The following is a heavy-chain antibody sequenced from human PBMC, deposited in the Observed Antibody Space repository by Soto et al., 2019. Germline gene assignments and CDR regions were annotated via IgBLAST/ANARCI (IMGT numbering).Heavy chain of an antibody. V-gene: IGHV3-30*18. CDR2: ISYDGVNK. CDR3: AKGLVGYVFGVQDYFFGMDV. Sequence: QVQVVESGGGLVQPGRSLRLSCGASGFNFSTYGMHGVRQVPGKGLEWVAVISYDGVNKYSAGSVRGRFTISRDNSKNTLYLQMNSLRAEDTAVYYCAKGLVGYVFGVQDYFFGMDVWGQGTTVTVAS. CDR1: GFNFSTYG. J-gene: IGHJ6*02. D-gene: IGHD1-26*01.